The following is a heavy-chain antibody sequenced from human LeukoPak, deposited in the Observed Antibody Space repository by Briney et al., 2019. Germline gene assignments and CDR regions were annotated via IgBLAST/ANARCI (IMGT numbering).Heavy chain of an antibody. CDR2: IKQDGSER. CDR1: GFTFSRYW. Sequence: PGGSLRLSCTASGFTFSRYWMSWVRQAPGKGLEWVAKIKQDGSERYYVDSVKGRFTISRENAKNSLYLQMNSLRAEDTAVYYCARDRRDGYNLGDFDAFDIWGQGTMVTVSS. J-gene: IGHJ3*02. CDR3: ARDRRDGYNLGDFDAFDI. D-gene: IGHD5-24*01. V-gene: IGHV3-7*01.